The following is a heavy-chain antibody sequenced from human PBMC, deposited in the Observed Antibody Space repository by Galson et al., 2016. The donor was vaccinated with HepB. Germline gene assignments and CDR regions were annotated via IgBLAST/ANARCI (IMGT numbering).Heavy chain of an antibody. Sequence: SLRLSCAVAGFAVRSYCMSWVRQAPGKGLEWASVIYSADTTYYADSVKGRFTISTDSSKNTLYLQMDSLIADDTAVYYCARHYCDASGHPNYLTHWGQGTPVTVSS. CDR1: GFAVRSYC. CDR2: IYSADTT. J-gene: IGHJ4*02. D-gene: IGHD3-22*01. CDR3: ARHYCDASGHPNYLTH. V-gene: IGHV3-66*04.